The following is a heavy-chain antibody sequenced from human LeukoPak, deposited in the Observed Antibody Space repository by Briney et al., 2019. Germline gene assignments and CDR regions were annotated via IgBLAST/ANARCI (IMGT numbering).Heavy chain of an antibody. CDR2: ISSTGSTK. CDR1: GFTFSDYY. Sequence: GGSLRLSCAASGFTFSDYYMSWIRQAPGKGLEWVSYISSTGSTKYYADSVKGRFTISRGNAKNSLYLQVNSLAADDTAVYYCARGRARATPSFDYWGQGTLVTVSS. V-gene: IGHV3-11*01. J-gene: IGHJ4*02. CDR3: ARGRARATPSFDY.